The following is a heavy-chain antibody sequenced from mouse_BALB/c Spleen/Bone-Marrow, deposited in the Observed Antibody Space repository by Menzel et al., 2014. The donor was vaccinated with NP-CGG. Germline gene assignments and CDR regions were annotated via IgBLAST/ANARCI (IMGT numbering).Heavy chain of an antibody. CDR3: ARYYYGSSYFDY. D-gene: IGHD1-1*01. CDR2: IDPANGNT. Sequence: VQLKESGAELVKPGASVKLSCTASGFHIKDTYMHWVKQRPEQGLEWIGRIDPANGNTKYDPKFQGKATITADTSSNTAYLQLSSLTSEDTAVYCGARYYYGSSYFDYWGQGTTLTVSS. V-gene: IGHV14-3*02. J-gene: IGHJ2*01. CDR1: GFHIKDTY.